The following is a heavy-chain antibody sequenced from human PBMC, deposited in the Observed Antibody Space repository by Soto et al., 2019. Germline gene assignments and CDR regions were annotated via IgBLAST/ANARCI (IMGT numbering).Heavy chain of an antibody. D-gene: IGHD3-10*01. Sequence: PGGSLRLSCAASGFTFSDYYMSWIRQAPGKGLEWVSYISSSSSYTNYADSVKGRFTISRDNAKNSLYLQMNSLRAEDTAVYYCARPMKTDIWFGEIHAYDLWGQGTMVTVS. CDR2: ISSSSSYT. V-gene: IGHV3-11*03. CDR1: GFTFSDYY. CDR3: ARPMKTDIWFGEIHAYDL. J-gene: IGHJ3*01.